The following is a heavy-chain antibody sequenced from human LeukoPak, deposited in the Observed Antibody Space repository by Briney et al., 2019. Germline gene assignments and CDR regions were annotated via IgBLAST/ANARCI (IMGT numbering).Heavy chain of an antibody. Sequence: GGSLRLSCAASGLTFSGSGIHWVRQASGKGLEWLGRIGRQGDSDATRYAASLKGRFTISRVDSRNTAYLQMNSLKTEDTAVYYCAGDYNFLTGLNYWGQGTLVTVSS. D-gene: IGHD3-9*01. CDR1: GLTFSGSG. J-gene: IGHJ4*02. CDR2: IGRQGDSDAT. V-gene: IGHV3-73*01. CDR3: AGDYNFLTGLNY.